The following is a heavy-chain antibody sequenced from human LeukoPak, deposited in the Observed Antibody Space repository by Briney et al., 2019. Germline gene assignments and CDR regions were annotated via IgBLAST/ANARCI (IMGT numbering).Heavy chain of an antibody. CDR3: ACDILTGYQYYFDY. V-gene: IGHV3-48*02. D-gene: IGHD3-9*01. CDR2: ISSSSTI. CDR1: GFTFSSYS. J-gene: IGHJ4*02. Sequence: GGSLRLSCAASGFTFSSYSMNWVRQAPGKGLEWVSYISSSSTIYYADSVKGRFTISRDNAKNSLYLQMNSLRDEDTAVYYCACDILTGYQYYFDYWGQGTLVTVSS.